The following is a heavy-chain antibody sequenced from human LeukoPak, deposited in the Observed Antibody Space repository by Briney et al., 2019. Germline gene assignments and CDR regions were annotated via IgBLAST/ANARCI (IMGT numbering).Heavy chain of an antibody. D-gene: IGHD6-19*01. CDR1: GGSISSYY. Sequence: SETLSLTCTVSGGSISSYYWSWIRQPPGKGLEWIGYIYYSGSTNYNPSLKSRVTISVDTSKNQFSLKLSSVTAADTAVYYCARGDSSGWSDFDYWGQGTLVTVSS. J-gene: IGHJ4*02. V-gene: IGHV4-59*12. CDR2: IYYSGST. CDR3: ARGDSSGWSDFDY.